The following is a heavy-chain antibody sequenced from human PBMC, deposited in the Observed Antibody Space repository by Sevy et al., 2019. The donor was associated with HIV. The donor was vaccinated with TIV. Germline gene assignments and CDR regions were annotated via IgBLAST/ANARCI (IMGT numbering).Heavy chain of an antibody. Sequence: GGSLRLSCAASGFTFSKYWMSWVRQAPGKGLEWVANIKPDGSDKYYVGSLKGRFTIYRDNAKNSLYLEMNNLRAEDTAVYYCARVIDYGELGNWFDPWGQGTPVTVSS. D-gene: IGHD4-17*01. CDR1: GFTFSKYW. CDR3: ARVIDYGELGNWFDP. CDR2: IKPDGSDK. V-gene: IGHV3-7*01. J-gene: IGHJ5*02.